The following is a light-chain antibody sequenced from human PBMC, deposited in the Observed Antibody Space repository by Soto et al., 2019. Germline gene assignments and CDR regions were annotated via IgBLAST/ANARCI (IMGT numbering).Light chain of an antibody. V-gene: IGKV1-17*01. CDR1: QGIGND. CDR2: AAS. CDR3: LQLNSYPLT. Sequence: DIQMTQSPSSLSASVGERVTITCRASQGIGNDLGWYQQKPGKAPKRLIYAASSLQSGVPSRFSGSGSGTEFTLIISSLQPEDFATYYCLQLNSYPLTFGGGTKVEIK. J-gene: IGKJ4*01.